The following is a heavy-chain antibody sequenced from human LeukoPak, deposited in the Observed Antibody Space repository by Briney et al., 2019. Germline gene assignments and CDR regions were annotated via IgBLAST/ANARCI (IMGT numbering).Heavy chain of an antibody. Sequence: PGMSLRLSCAASGFSFSSYAMHWVRQAPGEGLEWVAVISYDGNNNYYADSVKDRFTISRDNSKNTLYLQMSSLRPEDTAIYHCARGLVRGVAYYGLDVWAKGPRSPSP. V-gene: IGHV3-30-3*01. CDR2: ISYDGNNN. CDR3: ARGLVRGVAYYGLDV. CDR1: GFSFSSYA. D-gene: IGHD3-10*01. J-gene: IGHJ6*02.